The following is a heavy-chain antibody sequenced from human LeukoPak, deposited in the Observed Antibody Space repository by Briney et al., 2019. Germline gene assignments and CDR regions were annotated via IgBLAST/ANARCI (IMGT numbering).Heavy chain of an antibody. V-gene: IGHV1-69*05. CDR2: IIPIFGTA. Sequence: GASVKVSCKASGGTFSSYAISWVRQAPGQGLQWMGRIIPIFGTANYAQKFQGRVTITTDEYTSTAYMQLCSLRSEDTAVYYCARGPLVVTAIPFLDYWGQGTLVTVSS. D-gene: IGHD2-21*02. J-gene: IGHJ4*02. CDR1: GGTFSSYA. CDR3: ARGPLVVTAIPFLDY.